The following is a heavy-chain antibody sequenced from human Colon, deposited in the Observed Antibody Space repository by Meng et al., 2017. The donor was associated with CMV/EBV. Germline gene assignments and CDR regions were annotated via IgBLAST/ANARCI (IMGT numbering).Heavy chain of an antibody. V-gene: IGHV3-30*02. Sequence: LVVSGGGVGQLGGSPRLACAASGLTFSNYAMPWVRQAPGKGLEWVAFFWCDGSSKYYADSVKGRFTISRDNSMNRLYLQVNSLRSEDTAVYYCVKTGTAWQFDFWGQGTLVTVSS. CDR1: GLTFSNYA. CDR3: VKTGTAWQFDF. D-gene: IGHD2-21*02. CDR2: FWCDGSSK. J-gene: IGHJ4*02.